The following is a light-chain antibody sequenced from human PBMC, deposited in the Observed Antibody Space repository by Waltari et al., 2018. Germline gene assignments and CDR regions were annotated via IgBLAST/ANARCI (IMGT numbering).Light chain of an antibody. CDR1: QSVLYSSNNKNY. J-gene: IGKJ2*01. Sequence: DIVMTQSPDSLAVSLGERATINCKSSQSVLYSSNNKNYLAWYQQKPGQPPKLLIYWASTRESVVPDRFTGSGSGTDFTLTISNLQAEDVAVYYCQQYYSTPYTFGLGTKLEIK. V-gene: IGKV4-1*01. CDR2: WAS. CDR3: QQYYSTPYT.